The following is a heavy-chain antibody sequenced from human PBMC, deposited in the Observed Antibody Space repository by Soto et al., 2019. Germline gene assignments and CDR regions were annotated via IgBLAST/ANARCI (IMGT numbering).Heavy chain of an antibody. CDR1: GGTFSSYA. V-gene: IGHV1-69*13. J-gene: IGHJ6*02. D-gene: IGHD3-22*01. CDR2: IIPIFGTA. CDR3: ATLTDKYYYDSSGYYYYGMDV. Sequence: ASVKVSCKASGGTFSSYAISWVRQAPGQGLEWMGGIIPIFGTANYAQKFQGRVTITADESTSTAYMELSSLRSEDTAVYYCATLTDKYYYDSSGYYYYGMDVWGQGTTVTVSS.